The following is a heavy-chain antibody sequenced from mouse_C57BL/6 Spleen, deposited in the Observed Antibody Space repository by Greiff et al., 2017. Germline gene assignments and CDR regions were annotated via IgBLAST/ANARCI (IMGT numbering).Heavy chain of an antibody. Sequence: EVQLQQSGPELVKPGASVKISCKASGYSFTDYNMNWVKQSNGKSLEWIGVINPNYGTTSYNQKFKGKATLTVDQSSSTAYMQLNSLASEDSAVYCCANYYGSSSYMDYWGQGTSVTGSS. D-gene: IGHD1-1*01. V-gene: IGHV1-39*01. J-gene: IGHJ4*01. CDR3: ANYYGSSSYMDY. CDR2: INPNYGTT. CDR1: GYSFTDYN.